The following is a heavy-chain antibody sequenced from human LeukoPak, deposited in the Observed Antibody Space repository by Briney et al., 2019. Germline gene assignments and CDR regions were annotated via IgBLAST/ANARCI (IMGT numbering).Heavy chain of an antibody. CDR2: IYYSGST. D-gene: IGHD6-19*01. V-gene: IGHV4-59*01. CDR3: ARGSSGWPVGY. J-gene: IGHJ4*02. Sequence: SETLSLTCTVSGGSISSYYWSWIRQPPGKGLEWIGYIYYSGSTNYNPSLKSRVTISVDTSKNQFSLKLSSVTAADTAVYYCARGSSGWPVGYWGQGTLVTVSS. CDR1: GGSISSYY.